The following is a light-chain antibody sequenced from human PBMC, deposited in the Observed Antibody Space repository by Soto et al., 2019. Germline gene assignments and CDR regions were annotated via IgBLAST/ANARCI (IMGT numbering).Light chain of an antibody. V-gene: IGKV1-39*01. CDR3: QQSYSTPDT. CDR2: AAS. Sequence: DIQITHSPSSLSASVGDRVTITCRASQSITSYLNWYQQKPGKAPKLLIYAASSLQSGVPSRFSGGGSGTDFTLTISSLQPEDFATYYCQQSYSTPDTFGGGTKVDIK. CDR1: QSITSY. J-gene: IGKJ4*01.